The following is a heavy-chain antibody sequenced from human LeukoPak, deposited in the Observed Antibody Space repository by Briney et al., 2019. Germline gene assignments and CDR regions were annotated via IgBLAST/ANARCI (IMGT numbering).Heavy chain of an antibody. CDR3: ASAGLSSGYYYGWNY. CDR1: GYTFTGYY. V-gene: IGHV1-69*13. J-gene: IGHJ4*02. D-gene: IGHD3-22*01. Sequence: ASVKVSCKASGYTFTGYYMHWVRQAPGQGLEWMGGIIPIFGTANYAQKFQGRVTITADESTSTAYMELSSLRSEDTAVYYCASAGLSSGYYYGWNYWGQGTLVTVSS. CDR2: IIPIFGTA.